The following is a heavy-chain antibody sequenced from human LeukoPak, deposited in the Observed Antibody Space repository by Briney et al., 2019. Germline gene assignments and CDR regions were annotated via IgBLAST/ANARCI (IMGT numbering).Heavy chain of an antibody. D-gene: IGHD5-18*01. Sequence: GGSLRLSCAASGFTFSSYSMNWVRQAPGKGLEWLSYISSSSTIYYADSVKGRFTISRDNAKNSLYLQMNSLRAEDTALYYCARGDTAMEYWGQGTLVTDSS. J-gene: IGHJ4*02. V-gene: IGHV3-48*01. CDR2: ISSSSTI. CDR1: GFTFSSYS. CDR3: ARGDTAMEY.